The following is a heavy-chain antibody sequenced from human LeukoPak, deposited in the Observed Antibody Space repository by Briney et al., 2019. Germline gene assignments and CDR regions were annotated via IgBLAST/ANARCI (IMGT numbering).Heavy chain of an antibody. J-gene: IGHJ3*02. CDR3: TNREAVAGTTMAFDI. D-gene: IGHD6-19*01. CDR1: GFTFSSYG. CDR2: IKSKTDGGTT. Sequence: GGSLRLSCAASGFTFSSYGMHWVRQAPGKGLEWVGRIKSKTDGGTTDYAAPVKGRFTISRDDSKNTLYLQMNSLKTEDTAVYYCTNREAVAGTTMAFDIWGQGTMVTVSS. V-gene: IGHV3-15*07.